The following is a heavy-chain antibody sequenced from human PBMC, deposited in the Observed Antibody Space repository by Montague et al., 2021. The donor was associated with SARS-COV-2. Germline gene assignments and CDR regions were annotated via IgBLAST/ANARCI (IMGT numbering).Heavy chain of an antibody. J-gene: IGHJ3*01. D-gene: IGHD6-6*01. V-gene: IGHV3-48*01. CDR1: GFTFSDYS. Sequence: SLRLSCAASGFTFSDYSVNWVRQAPGKGLEWISYISASTNIIYYADSVKGRFTISRDNSRNSLYLQMNSLRADDTAVYYCAKDLVLRAARPDSPDVWGQGTVVSVSS. CDR3: AKDLVLRAARPDSPDV. CDR2: ISASTNII.